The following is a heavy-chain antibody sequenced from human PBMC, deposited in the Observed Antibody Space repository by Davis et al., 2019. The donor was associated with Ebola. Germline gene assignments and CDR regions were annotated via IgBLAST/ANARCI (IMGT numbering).Heavy chain of an antibody. CDR2: IIPIFGTA. D-gene: IGHD6-13*01. CDR1: GGTFSSYA. Sequence: AASVKVSCKASGGTFSSYAISWVRQAPGQGLEWMGGIIPIFGTANYAQKFQGRVTITADESTSTAYMELSSLRSEDTAVYYCAREYSWYGSGYFDYWGQETLVTVSS. J-gene: IGHJ4*02. V-gene: IGHV1-69*13. CDR3: AREYSWYGSGYFDY.